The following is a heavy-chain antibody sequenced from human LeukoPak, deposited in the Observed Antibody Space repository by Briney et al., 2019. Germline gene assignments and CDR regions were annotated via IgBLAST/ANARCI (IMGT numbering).Heavy chain of an antibody. J-gene: IGHJ4*02. CDR3: ATQRGSYRWGTDFDY. CDR1: GYTFTGYY. V-gene: IGHV1-2*02. CDR2: INPNCGDT. D-gene: IGHD3-16*01. Sequence: ASVKVSCKASGYTFTGYYMHWVRQAPGQGLEWMGWINPNCGDTKYAQKFQGRVTMTRDTSISTAYMELSRLRSDDTAVYYCATQRGSYRWGTDFDYWGQGTLVTVSS.